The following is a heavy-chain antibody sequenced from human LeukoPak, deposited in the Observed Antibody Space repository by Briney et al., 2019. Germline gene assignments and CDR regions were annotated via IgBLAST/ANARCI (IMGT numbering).Heavy chain of an antibody. V-gene: IGHV1-2*02. CDR3: SRSFYTTSWYYFDP. Sequence: ASVKVSCKASGYTFTGYYMHWVRQAPGQGLEWMGWINPNSGGTNYAQKFQGRVTMTRDISSNTAFLELRNLRSDDTAVYFCSRSFYTTSWYYFDPWGQGTLVTVSS. CDR1: GYTFTGYY. D-gene: IGHD2/OR15-2a*01. CDR2: INPNSGGT. J-gene: IGHJ4*02.